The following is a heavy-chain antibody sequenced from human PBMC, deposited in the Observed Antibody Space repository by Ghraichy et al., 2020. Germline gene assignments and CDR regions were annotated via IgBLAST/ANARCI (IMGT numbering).Heavy chain of an antibody. D-gene: IGHD2/OR15-2a*01. Sequence: GGSLRLSCAASGFTFDDHAMYWVRQAPGKGLEWVSGISWNGGGIGYADSVKGRFTISRDNAKNSLYLQMNSLRAEDTALYYCAKDIGLSDFALDYWGQGTLVTVSS. CDR3: AKDIGLSDFALDY. V-gene: IGHV3-9*01. CDR1: GFTFDDHA. CDR2: ISWNGGGI. J-gene: IGHJ4*02.